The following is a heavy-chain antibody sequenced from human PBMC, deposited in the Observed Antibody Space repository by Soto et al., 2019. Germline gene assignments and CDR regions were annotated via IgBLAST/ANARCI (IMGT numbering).Heavy chain of an antibody. J-gene: IGHJ5*02. V-gene: IGHV4-4*02. CDR2: IYPSGTT. CDR3: AKSLTGPYAAPDWFDP. D-gene: IGHD3-16*01. CDR1: GGSINSSNW. Sequence: SETLSLTCAVSGGSINSSNWWTWVRQTPGQGLEWIGEIYPSGTTNYNPSLKTRVTISLDKSTNQFSLRLTSVTAADTAAYYCAKSLTGPYAAPDWFDPWGQGTLVTVSS.